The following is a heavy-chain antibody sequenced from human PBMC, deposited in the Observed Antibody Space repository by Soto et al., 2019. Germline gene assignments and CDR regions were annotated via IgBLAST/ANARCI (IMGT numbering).Heavy chain of an antibody. D-gene: IGHD3-3*02. CDR2: ISYSGST. Sequence: SETLSLTCTVSGASISGYHWSWIRQPPGKGLECLGYISYSGSTNYNPSLKSRVTMSIDTSKNQSSLKLNSVTAADTAVYYCARGFSIDWYTYCFDYWGQGPLVT. V-gene: IGHV4-59*08. CDR3: ARGFSIDWYTYCFDY. CDR1: GASISGYH. J-gene: IGHJ4*02.